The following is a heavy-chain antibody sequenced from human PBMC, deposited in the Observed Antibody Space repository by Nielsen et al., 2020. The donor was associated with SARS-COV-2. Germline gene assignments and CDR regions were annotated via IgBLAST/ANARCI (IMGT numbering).Heavy chain of an antibody. CDR1: GYTFTSYY. J-gene: IGHJ5*02. CDR3: ARVVSALLVNWFDP. CDR2: ISAYNGNT. D-gene: IGHD3-3*02. Sequence: ASVKVSCKASGYTFTSYYMHWVRQAPGQGLEWMGWISAYNGNTNYAQKLQGRVTMTTDTSTSTAYMELRSLRSDDTAVYYCARVVSALLVNWFDPWGQGTLVTVSS. V-gene: IGHV1-18*04.